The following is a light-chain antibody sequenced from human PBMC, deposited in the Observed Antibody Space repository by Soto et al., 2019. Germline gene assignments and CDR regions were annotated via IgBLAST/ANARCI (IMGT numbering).Light chain of an antibody. J-gene: IGKJ1*01. V-gene: IGKV4-1*01. CDR1: QTVLFSSNSKNY. CDR2: WAS. CDR3: HQYYTTPWT. Sequence: DIVMTQSPDSLAVSLGERATIDCKSSQTVLFSSNSKNYLAWYQQKPGQPPKLLIYWASTRKSGVPDRFSGSGSGTDFTLTISSLQAEDVAVYYCHQYYTTPWTFGRGTKVDI.